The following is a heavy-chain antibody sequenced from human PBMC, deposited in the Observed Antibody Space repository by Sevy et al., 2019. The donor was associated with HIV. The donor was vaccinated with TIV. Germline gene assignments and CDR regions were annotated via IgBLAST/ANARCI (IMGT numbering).Heavy chain of an antibody. Sequence: SETLSLTCTVSGGSITSLYWNWIRQPPGKGLEWMANIYYNGHINYNPSLKSRVTLSLDTSKNQFSLRLSSVTAADTAMYYCAGENAWGTGYSWGQGTLVTVSS. D-gene: IGHD1-26*01. J-gene: IGHJ4*02. CDR2: IYYNGHI. CDR1: GGSITSLY. V-gene: IGHV4-59*08. CDR3: AGENAWGTGYS.